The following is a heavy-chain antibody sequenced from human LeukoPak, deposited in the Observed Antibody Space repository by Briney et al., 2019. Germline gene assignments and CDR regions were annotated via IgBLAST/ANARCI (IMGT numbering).Heavy chain of an antibody. V-gene: IGHV1-2*06. CDR2: INPNSGGT. Sequence: ASVKVSCKASGYTFTGYYMHWMRQAPGQGLEWMGRINPNSGGTNYAQKFQGRVTMTRDTSISTAYMELNRLRSDDTAVYYCAAERRGVRGVIMSSWFDPWGQGTLVTVSS. D-gene: IGHD3-10*01. J-gene: IGHJ5*02. CDR3: AAERRGVRGVIMSSWFDP. CDR1: GYTFTGYY.